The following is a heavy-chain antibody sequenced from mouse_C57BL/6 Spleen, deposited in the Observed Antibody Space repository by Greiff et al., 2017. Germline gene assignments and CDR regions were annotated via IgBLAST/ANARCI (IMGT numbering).Heavy chain of an antibody. CDR1: GYTFTSYW. CDR2: IHPNSGST. J-gene: IGHJ4*01. CDR3: ARSEDYDLYAMDY. D-gene: IGHD2-4*01. Sequence: QVQLQQSGAELVKPGASVKLSCKASGYTFTSYWMHWVKQRPGQGLEWIGMIHPNSGSTNYNEKFKSKATLTVDKSSSTAYMQLSSLTSEDSAVYYCARSEDYDLYAMDYWGQGTSVTVSS. V-gene: IGHV1-64*01.